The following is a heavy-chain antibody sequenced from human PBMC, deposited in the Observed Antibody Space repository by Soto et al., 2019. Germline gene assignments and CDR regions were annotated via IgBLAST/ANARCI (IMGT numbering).Heavy chain of an antibody. J-gene: IGHJ4*02. CDR2: ISYDGSNK. V-gene: IGHV3-30-3*01. Sequence: QVQLVESGGGVVQPGRSLRLSCAASGFTFSSYAMHWVRQAPGKGLEWVAVISYDGSNKYYADSVKGRFTISRDNSKNTRYLQMNSLRAEDTAVYYCARSEGYSYGAFDYWGQGTLVTVSS. D-gene: IGHD5-18*01. CDR3: ARSEGYSYGAFDY. CDR1: GFTFSSYA.